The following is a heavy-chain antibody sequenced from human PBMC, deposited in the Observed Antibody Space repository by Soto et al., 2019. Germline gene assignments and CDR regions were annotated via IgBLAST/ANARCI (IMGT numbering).Heavy chain of an antibody. V-gene: IGHV4-34*01. Sequence: SETLSLTCAVYGGSFSGYYWSWIRQPPGKGLEWIGEINHSGSTNYNPSLKSRVTISVDTSKNQFSLKLSSVTAADTAVYYCARIPSIAAYDYWGQGTLVTVSS. J-gene: IGHJ4*02. D-gene: IGHD6-13*01. CDR2: INHSGST. CDR1: GGSFSGYY. CDR3: ARIPSIAAYDY.